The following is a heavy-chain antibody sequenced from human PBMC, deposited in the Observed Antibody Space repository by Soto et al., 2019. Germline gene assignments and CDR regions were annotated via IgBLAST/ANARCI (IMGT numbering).Heavy chain of an antibody. CDR3: AKDLYSSRGY. D-gene: IGHD6-13*01. Sequence: QVQLVESGGGVVQPGRSLRLSCAASGFTFSSYGMHWVRQAPGKGLEWVAVISYDGSNKYYADSVKGRFTISRDNSKNTLYLQMNRLRAEDTAVYYCAKDLYSSRGYWGQGTLVTVSS. V-gene: IGHV3-30*18. J-gene: IGHJ4*02. CDR1: GFTFSSYG. CDR2: ISYDGSNK.